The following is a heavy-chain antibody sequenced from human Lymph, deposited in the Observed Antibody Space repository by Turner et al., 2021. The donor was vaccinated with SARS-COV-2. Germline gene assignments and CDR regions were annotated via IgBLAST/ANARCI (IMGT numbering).Heavy chain of an antibody. Sequence: QVQLVQSGAEVKKPGSSVKVSCKASGGTFSSYAISWVRQAPGQGLEWMGGVIPIFGTPNYAKKFQGRVTITADESTSTAYMELSSLRSDDTAVYYCASFGGDYVFDYWGQGTLVTVSS. J-gene: IGHJ4*02. CDR3: ASFGGDYVFDY. D-gene: IGHD3-10*01. CDR2: VIPIFGTP. CDR1: GGTFSSYA. V-gene: IGHV1-69*01.